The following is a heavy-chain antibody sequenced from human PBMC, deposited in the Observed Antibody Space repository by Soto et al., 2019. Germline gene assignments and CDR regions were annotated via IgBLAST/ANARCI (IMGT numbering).Heavy chain of an antibody. D-gene: IGHD2-2*01. CDR1: GGSFSGYY. CDR3: ARVGRVVPAAMAYFQH. Sequence: PSETLSLTCAVYGGSFSGYYWSWIRQPPGKGLEWIGEINHSGSTNYNPSLKSRVTISVDTSKNQFSLKLSSVTAADTAVYYCARVGRVVPAAMAYFQHWGQGTLVTVSS. J-gene: IGHJ1*01. CDR2: INHSGST. V-gene: IGHV4-34*01.